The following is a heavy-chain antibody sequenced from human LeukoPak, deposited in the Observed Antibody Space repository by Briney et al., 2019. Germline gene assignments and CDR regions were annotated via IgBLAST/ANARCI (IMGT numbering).Heavy chain of an antibody. J-gene: IGHJ4*02. CDR3: ARHSGYDKYYFDY. CDR1: GGSISSYY. V-gene: IGHV4-59*08. Sequence: SETLSLTCTVSGGSISSYYWSWIRQPPGKGLEWIGYIYYSGSTNYNPSLKSRVTMSVDTSKNQFSLKLSSVTAADTAVYYCARHSGYDKYYFDYWGQGTLVTVSS. D-gene: IGHD5-12*01. CDR2: IYYSGST.